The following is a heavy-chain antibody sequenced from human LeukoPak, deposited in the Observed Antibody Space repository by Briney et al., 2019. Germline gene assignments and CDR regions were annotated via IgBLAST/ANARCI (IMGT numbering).Heavy chain of an antibody. CDR1: GFTFSSRDW. V-gene: IGHV3-7*01. D-gene: IGHD1-7*01. J-gene: IGHJ3*02. CDR2: IKQDGSEK. Sequence: GGSLRLSCVASGFTFSSRDWMTWVRQAPGKGLEWVANIKQDGSEKNYVDSVKGRFTISRDNSKNTLYLQMGSLRAEDMAVYYCARARNWNYHGLNAFDIWDQGTMVTVSS. CDR3: ARARNWNYHGLNAFDI.